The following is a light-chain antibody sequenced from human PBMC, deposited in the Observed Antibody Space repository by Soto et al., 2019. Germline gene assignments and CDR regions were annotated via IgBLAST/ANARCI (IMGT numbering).Light chain of an antibody. V-gene: IGKV3-15*01. J-gene: IGKJ1*01. Sequence: EIVMTQSPATLSVSPGERATLSCRASQSVSSNLAWYQQKPGQAPRLLIYGASTRATGVPARFSGSGSGTEFTLTISSLQSEDSAVYYCQQYNTWPPGTFGPGTKVEIK. CDR2: GAS. CDR1: QSVSSN. CDR3: QQYNTWPPGT.